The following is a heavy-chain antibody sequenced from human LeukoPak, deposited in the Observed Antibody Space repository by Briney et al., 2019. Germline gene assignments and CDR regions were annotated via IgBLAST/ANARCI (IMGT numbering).Heavy chain of an antibody. D-gene: IGHD2-2*01. Sequence: SETLSLTCTVSGXSITSSSYYWGWIRQPPGKGLEWIGSIYYSGSTYYNRSLKSRVTISVDTSKNQFSLKLSSVTAADTAVYYCARVVPAAIGYYQHWGQGTLVTVSS. CDR1: GXSITSSSYY. CDR2: IYYSGST. CDR3: ARVVPAAIGYYQH. V-gene: IGHV4-39*01. J-gene: IGHJ1*01.